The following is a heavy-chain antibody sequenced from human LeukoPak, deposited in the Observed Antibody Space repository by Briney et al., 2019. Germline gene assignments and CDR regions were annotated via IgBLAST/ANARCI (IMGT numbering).Heavy chain of an antibody. CDR3: ARYSRQEGIAVAGGDAFDI. J-gene: IGHJ3*02. Sequence: SVKVSRKASGRTFTSDAISGVRQAPGQGLEWMGGIIPIFGTANYAQKFQGRVTITTDESTSTAYMELSSLRSEDTAVYYCARYSRQEGIAVAGGDAFDIWGQGTMVTVSS. V-gene: IGHV1-69*05. CDR1: GRTFTSDA. CDR2: IIPIFGTA. D-gene: IGHD6-19*01.